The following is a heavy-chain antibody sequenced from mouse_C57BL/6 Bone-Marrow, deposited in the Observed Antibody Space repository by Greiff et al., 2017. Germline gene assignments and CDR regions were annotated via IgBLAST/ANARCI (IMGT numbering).Heavy chain of an antibody. D-gene: IGHD1-1*01. CDR2: IYPRDGST. CDR1: GYTFTSYD. J-gene: IGHJ1*03. CDR3: ARLEFAGSSGDWYFDV. Sequence: QVQLQQSGPELVKPGASVKLSCKASGYTFTSYDINWVKQRPGQGLEWIGWIYPRDGSTKYNEKFKGKATLTVDTSSSTAYMELHSLTSEDSAVYVCARLEFAGSSGDWYFDVWGTGTTVTVSS. V-gene: IGHV1-85*01.